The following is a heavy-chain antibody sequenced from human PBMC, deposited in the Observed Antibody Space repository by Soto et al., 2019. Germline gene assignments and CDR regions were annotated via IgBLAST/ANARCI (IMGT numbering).Heavy chain of an antibody. CDR2: ISYEGSNT. J-gene: IGHJ6*02. D-gene: IGHD1-1*01. Sequence: GSIRLACVASGXPIYTYSIDWVRQAQGKGLQWVALISYEGSNTYYADSVRGRFTISRDNSKNTIYLQMNTLRHEAKGVYYCARVTPGNNLYYFSGLDLWGQGTSGTVS. V-gene: IGHV3-30-3*01. CDR1: GXPIYTYS. CDR3: ARVTPGNNLYYFSGLDL.